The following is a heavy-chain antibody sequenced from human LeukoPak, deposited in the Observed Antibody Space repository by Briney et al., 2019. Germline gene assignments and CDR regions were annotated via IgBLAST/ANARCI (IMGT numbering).Heavy chain of an antibody. D-gene: IGHD3-10*01. CDR1: GYTFTSYY. J-gene: IGHJ6*03. CDR2: INPRGGST. V-gene: IGHV1-46*01. CDR3: ARGISGGSGSYVRYYYMDV. Sequence: ASVKVSCKASGYTFTSYYMHWVRQPPGQGLEWMGIINPRGGSTSYAQKFQGRVTMTRDTSTSTVYMELSSLRSEDTAVYYCARGISGGSGSYVRYYYMDVWGKGTTVTVSS.